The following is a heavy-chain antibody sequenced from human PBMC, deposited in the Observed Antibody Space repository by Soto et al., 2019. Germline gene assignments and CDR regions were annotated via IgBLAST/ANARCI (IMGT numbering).Heavy chain of an antibody. CDR3: AGLFNGAATGNYYGMDR. CDR2: IYYSGST. CDR1: GGSISSYY. D-gene: IGHD6-13*01. J-gene: IGHJ6*02. V-gene: IGHV4-59*01. Sequence: SETLSLTCTVSGGSISSYYWSWIRQPPGKGLEWIGYIYYSGSTNYNPSLKSRVTISVDRSKNQFSLKLSSVTAADTAVYYCAGLFNGAATGNYYGMDRCGQGTTVTVSS.